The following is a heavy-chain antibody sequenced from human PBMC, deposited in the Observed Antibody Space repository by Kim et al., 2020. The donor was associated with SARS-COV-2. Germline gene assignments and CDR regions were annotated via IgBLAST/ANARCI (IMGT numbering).Heavy chain of an antibody. CDR2: GKQ. Sequence: GKQKYSQKFQGRVTITRDTSASTAYMELSSLRSEDTTVYYCTRGGLSDYWGQGTLVTVSS. V-gene: IGHV1-3*01. J-gene: IGHJ4*02. D-gene: IGHD3-10*01. CDR3: TRGGLSDY.